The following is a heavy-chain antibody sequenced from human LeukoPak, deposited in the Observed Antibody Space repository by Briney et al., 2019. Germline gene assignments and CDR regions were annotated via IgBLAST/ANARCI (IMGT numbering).Heavy chain of an antibody. J-gene: IGHJ4*02. Sequence: PGGSLRLSCAASGFTFNIYAMHWVRQAPGKGPEWVAFISFDGNNIYYTDFVKGRFTISRDNSKNTVSLQMNSLRAEDTAVYYCAREALAEAYCGGDCYFDYWGQGTLVTVSS. V-gene: IGHV3-30*07. D-gene: IGHD2-21*02. CDR3: AREALAEAYCGGDCYFDY. CDR1: GFTFNIYA. CDR2: ISFDGNNI.